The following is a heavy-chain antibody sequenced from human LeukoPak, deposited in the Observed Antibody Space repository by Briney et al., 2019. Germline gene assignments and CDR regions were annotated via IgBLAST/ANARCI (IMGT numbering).Heavy chain of an antibody. CDR3: ASMTTGYFYGMDV. J-gene: IGHJ6*02. CDR1: GGSISSGSYY. V-gene: IGHV4-61*02. D-gene: IGHD4-17*01. CDR2: IYTSGST. Sequence: PSETLSLTCTVSGGSISSGSYYWSWIRQPAGKGLEWIGRIYTSGSTNYNPSLKSRVTISVDTSKSQFSLKLSSVTAADTAVYYCASMTTGYFYGMDVWGQGTTVIVSS.